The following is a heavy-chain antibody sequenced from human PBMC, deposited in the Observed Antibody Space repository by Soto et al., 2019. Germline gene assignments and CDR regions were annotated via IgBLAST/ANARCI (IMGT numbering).Heavy chain of an antibody. V-gene: IGHV4-59*01. CDR1: DGSISTYY. D-gene: IGHD3-16*02. CDR3: ARDGVIAPGWDYGLDV. CDR2: IFYTGST. J-gene: IGHJ6*01. Sequence: QVQLQESGPGLVKPSETLSLTCTVSDGSISTYYWSWIRQPPGKGLEWIGHIFYTGSTNYSPSLQSRVTISVDTSQNQFSLKLRSVTAADSAVYYCARDGVIAPGWDYGLDVWGQGTTVIVSS.